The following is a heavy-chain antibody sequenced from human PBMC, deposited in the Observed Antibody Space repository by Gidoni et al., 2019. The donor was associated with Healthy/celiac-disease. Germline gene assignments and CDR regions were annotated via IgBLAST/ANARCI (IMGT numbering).Heavy chain of an antibody. CDR2: IYTSGST. CDR1: GGSINSANYY. J-gene: IGHJ6*02. Sequence: QVQLQESGPGLVKPSQTLSLTCTVSGGSINSANYYWSWIRQPAGKGLEWIGRIYTSGSTNHNPSLMSRLTISIDTSKNQFSLKLNSVTAADTAVYYCARTYLQDYYYYYGMDVWGQGTTVTVSS. CDR3: ARTYLQDYYYYYGMDV. V-gene: IGHV4-61*02. D-gene: IGHD4-4*01.